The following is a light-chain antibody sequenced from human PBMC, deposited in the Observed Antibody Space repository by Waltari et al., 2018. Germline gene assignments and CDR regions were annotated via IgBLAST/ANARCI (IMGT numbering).Light chain of an antibody. CDR2: RNN. Sequence: QSVLTQPPSTSGTPGQRVSISCSGSSSNIGNNYVFWYQLHPGTAPKLLIYRNNQRPPGVPDRFSGSKSGTSASLAISGLRPEDEATYYCAAWDDSLSVSYVFGTGTKVTVL. CDR3: AAWDDSLSVSYV. J-gene: IGLJ1*01. V-gene: IGLV1-47*01. CDR1: SSNIGNNY.